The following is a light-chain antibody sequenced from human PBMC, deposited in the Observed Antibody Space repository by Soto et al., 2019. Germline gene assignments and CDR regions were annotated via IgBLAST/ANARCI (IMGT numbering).Light chain of an antibody. CDR3: QQYNNWPPWT. CDR2: GAS. V-gene: IGKV3-15*01. Sequence: EIVMTQSPATLSVSPGERATLSCRASQGVSSNLAWYQQKPGQAPRLLIYGASTRATGIPARFSGSGSGTEFTLTISSLQSEDFAVYYCQQYNNWPPWTFCQGTKVEIK. J-gene: IGKJ1*01. CDR1: QGVSSN.